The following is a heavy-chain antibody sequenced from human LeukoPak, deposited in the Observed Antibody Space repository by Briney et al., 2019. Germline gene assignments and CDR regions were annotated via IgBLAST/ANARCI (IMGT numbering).Heavy chain of an antibody. D-gene: IGHD3-10*01. CDR3: ARDARPSYYYGSGSLHNWFDP. CDR1: GYTFTGYY. J-gene: IGHJ5*02. CDR2: INPNSGGT. Sequence: ASVTVSCKASGYTFTGYYMHWVRRAPGQGLEWMGWINPNSGGTNYAQKFQGRVTMTRDTSISTAYMELSRLRSDDTAVYYCARDARPSYYYGSGSLHNWFDPWGQGTLVTVSS. V-gene: IGHV1-2*02.